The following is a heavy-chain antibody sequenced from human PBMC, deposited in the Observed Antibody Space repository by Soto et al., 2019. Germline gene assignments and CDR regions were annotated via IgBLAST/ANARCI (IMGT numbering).Heavy chain of an antibody. J-gene: IGHJ4*02. D-gene: IGHD3-3*01. CDR3: ASGRITIFGVVRPYYFDY. CDR2: IYYSGST. V-gene: IGHV4-59*01. CDR1: GGSISSYY. Sequence: SETLSLTCTVSGGSISSYYWSWIRQPPGEGLEWIGYIYYSGSTNYNPSLKSRVTISVDTSKNQFSLKLSSVTAADTAVYYCASGRITIFGVVRPYYFDYWGQGTLVTVSS.